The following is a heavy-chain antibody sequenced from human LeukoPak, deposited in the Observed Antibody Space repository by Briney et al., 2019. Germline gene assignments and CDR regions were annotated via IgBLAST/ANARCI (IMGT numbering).Heavy chain of an antibody. D-gene: IGHD3-22*01. V-gene: IGHV3-23*01. CDR2: ISGSGGST. CDR1: GFTFSSYA. Sequence: GGSLRLSCAASGFTFSSYAMSWVRQAPGKGLEWVSAISGSGGSTYYADSVKGRFTISRDNSKNTLYLQMNSLRAEDTAVYYCAKVSYYYDSSPTGFDYWGQGTLVTVSS. CDR3: AKVSYYYDSSPTGFDY. J-gene: IGHJ4*02.